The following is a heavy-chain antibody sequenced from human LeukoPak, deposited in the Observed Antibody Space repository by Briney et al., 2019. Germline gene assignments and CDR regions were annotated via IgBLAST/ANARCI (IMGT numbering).Heavy chain of an antibody. Sequence: SETLSLTCTVSGGSISSSSYYWGWIRQPPGKGLEWIGSIYYSGSTYYNPSLKSRVTMSVDTSKNQFSLKLSSVTAADTAVYYCARGEVPLISNYWGQGTLVTVSS. V-gene: IGHV4-39*07. CDR2: IYYSGST. CDR3: ARGEVPLISNY. CDR1: GGSISSSSYY. J-gene: IGHJ4*02. D-gene: IGHD2-8*01.